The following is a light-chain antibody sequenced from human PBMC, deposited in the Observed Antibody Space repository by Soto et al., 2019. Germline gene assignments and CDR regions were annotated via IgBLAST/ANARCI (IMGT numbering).Light chain of an antibody. CDR2: DVT. CDR3: CSYAGSYTVI. J-gene: IGLJ2*01. Sequence: QSALTQPRSVSGSPGQSVTISCTGTSSDVGAYKYVPWYQHHPGKVPELIIYDVTKRPSGVPDRFSGSKSGNTASLTISGLQTEDEADYYCCSYAGSYTVIFGGGTKLTVL. V-gene: IGLV2-11*01. CDR1: SSDVGAYKY.